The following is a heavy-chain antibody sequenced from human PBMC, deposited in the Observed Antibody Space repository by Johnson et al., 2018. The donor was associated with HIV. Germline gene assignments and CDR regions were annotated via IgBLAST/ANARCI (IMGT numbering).Heavy chain of an antibody. CDR1: GFTVSSNY. J-gene: IGHJ3*02. CDR3: AKDLGEREKEEWPSDYDDFGRDDPGQDSRGVVGSFDM. Sequence: VQLVESGGGLIQPGGSLRLSCAASGFTVSSNYMSWVRQAPGQGLEWVSGISWNSGSIGYADSVKGRFTISRDNATNSLFMHMHSLRAEDKAVYYCAKDLGEREKEEWPSDYDDFGRDDPGQDSRGVVGSFDMWGHGTMVTVSS. D-gene: IGHD3-3*01. CDR2: SWNSGSI. V-gene: IGHV3-53*01.